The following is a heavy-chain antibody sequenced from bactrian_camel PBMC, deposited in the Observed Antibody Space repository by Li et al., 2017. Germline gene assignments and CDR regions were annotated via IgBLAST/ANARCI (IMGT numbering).Heavy chain of an antibody. V-gene: IGHV3S53*01. J-gene: IGHJ4*01. CDR2: TDSDGRT. D-gene: IGHD8*01. Sequence: QLVESGGGSVQSGGFLRLSCAVSGNNGSTVCLGWFRQVPGKEREAIASTDSDGRTNYRDSVKGRFTISRDNAKNAIYLRMDGLKPEDTALYYCATVGASNCLKDSWDRVAPIDRGQGTQVTVS. CDR3: ATVGASNCLKDSWDRVAPID. CDR1: GNNGSTVC.